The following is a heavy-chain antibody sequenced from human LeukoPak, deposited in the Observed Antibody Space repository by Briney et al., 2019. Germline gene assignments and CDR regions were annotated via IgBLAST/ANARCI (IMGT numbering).Heavy chain of an antibody. CDR1: GGSISSYY. V-gene: IGHV4-59*12. Sequence: SETLSLTCTVSGGSISSYYWSWIRQPPGKGLEWIGYMYHSGSTYYNPSLKSRVTILVDRSKNQFSLKLSSVTAADTAVYYCARGAPPQGAYYYYYYMDVWGKGTTVTVSS. CDR2: MYHSGST. D-gene: IGHD4/OR15-4a*01. CDR3: ARGAPPQGAYYYYYYMDV. J-gene: IGHJ6*03.